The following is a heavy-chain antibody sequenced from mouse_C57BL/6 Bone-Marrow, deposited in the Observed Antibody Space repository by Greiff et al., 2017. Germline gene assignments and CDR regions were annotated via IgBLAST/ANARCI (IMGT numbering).Heavy chain of an antibody. CDR1: GFTFSSYG. J-gene: IGHJ2*01. CDR2: ISSGGSYT. V-gene: IGHV5-6*01. CDR3: ARHPGTGYFDY. D-gene: IGHD4-1*01. Sequence: EVKVVESGGDLVKPGGSLKLSCAASGFTFSSYGMSWVRQTPDKRLEWVATISSGGSYTYYPDSVKGRFTISRDNAKNTLYLQRSSLKSEDTAMYYCARHPGTGYFDYWGQGTTLTVSS.